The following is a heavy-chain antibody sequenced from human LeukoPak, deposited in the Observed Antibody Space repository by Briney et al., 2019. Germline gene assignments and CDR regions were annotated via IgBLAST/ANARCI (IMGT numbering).Heavy chain of an antibody. Sequence: PGGSLRLSCAASGFTFSSYAMSWVRQAPGKGLEWVSAISGSGGSTYYADSVKGRFTISRDNSKNTLYLQMNSLRAEDTAVYYCARALRAVAAPGYFDYWGQGTLVTVSS. D-gene: IGHD6-19*01. CDR3: ARALRAVAAPGYFDY. J-gene: IGHJ4*02. CDR2: ISGSGGST. V-gene: IGHV3-23*01. CDR1: GFTFSSYA.